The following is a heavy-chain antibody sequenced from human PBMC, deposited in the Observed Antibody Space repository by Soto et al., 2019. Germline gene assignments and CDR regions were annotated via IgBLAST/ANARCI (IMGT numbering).Heavy chain of an antibody. D-gene: IGHD2-2*01. CDR1: GFTFSGSA. Sequence: PGGSLRLSCAASGFTFSGSAMHWVRQASGKGLEWVGRIRSKANSYATAYAASVKGRFTISRDDSKNTAYLQMNSLKTEDTAVYYCTRHAPPGSTSKKIYYYYYMDVWGKGTTVTVSS. CDR3: TRHAPPGSTSKKIYYYYYMDV. V-gene: IGHV3-73*01. J-gene: IGHJ6*03. CDR2: IRSKANSYAT.